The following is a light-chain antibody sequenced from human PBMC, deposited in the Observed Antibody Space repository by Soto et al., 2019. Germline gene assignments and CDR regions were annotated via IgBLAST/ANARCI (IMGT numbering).Light chain of an antibody. CDR2: DAS. J-gene: IGKJ5*01. Sequence: IQMTHSPSTLSASVVYRVTITCLSIQSISSWLAWYQQKPGKAPKLLIYDASSLESGVPSRFSGSGSGTEFTLTISSLQPDDFATYYCQQYNSYSPEWTFGQGTRLEIK. V-gene: IGKV1-5*01. CDR3: QQYNSYSPEWT. CDR1: QSISSW.